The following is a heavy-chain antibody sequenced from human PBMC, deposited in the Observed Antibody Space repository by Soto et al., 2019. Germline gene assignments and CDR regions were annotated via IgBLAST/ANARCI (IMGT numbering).Heavy chain of an antibody. V-gene: IGHV3-23*01. Sequence: GGSLRLSCAASGFTFGTYAMGWVRQVPGKGLEWVSSISGSGGNTYYADSVRGWLTISKGTSKDTVYLQMYSLRSEDTAVYYCVKTPVRAGTCPYYFDYWGQGPLVTVSS. CDR3: VKTPVRAGTCPYYFDY. CDR1: GFTFGTYA. J-gene: IGHJ4*02. D-gene: IGHD6-19*01. CDR2: ISGSGGNT.